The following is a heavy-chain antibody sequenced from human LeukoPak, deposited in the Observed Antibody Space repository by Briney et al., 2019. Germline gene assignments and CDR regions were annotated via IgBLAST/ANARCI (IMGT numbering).Heavy chain of an antibody. CDR2: IYTSGGT. D-gene: IGHD6-13*01. CDR3: AREYLAAGTPYYYYGMDV. V-gene: IGHV4-4*07. J-gene: IGHJ6*02. Sequence: SETLSLTCTVSGGPISSYYWSWIRQPAGKGLEWIGRIYTSGGTNYNPSLKSRVTMSVDTSKNQFSLKLSSVTAADTAVYYCAREYLAAGTPYYYYGMDVWGQGTTVTVSS. CDR1: GGPISSYY.